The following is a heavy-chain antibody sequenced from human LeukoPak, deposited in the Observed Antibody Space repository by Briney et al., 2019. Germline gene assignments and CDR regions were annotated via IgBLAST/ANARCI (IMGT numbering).Heavy chain of an antibody. J-gene: IGHJ4*02. D-gene: IGHD3-16*02. Sequence: SETLSLTCTVAGGSTSSGGYCWSWIRQHPGKGLEWIGYINYNGVTYYNPSLKSRLTISVVDTSKNQFCLRLNSVTVADTAVYYCARSDYVLGNYRPIPEYWGQGTLVTVSS. CDR2: INYNGVT. V-gene: IGHV4-31*03. CDR3: ARSDYVLGNYRPIPEY. CDR1: GGSTSSGGYC.